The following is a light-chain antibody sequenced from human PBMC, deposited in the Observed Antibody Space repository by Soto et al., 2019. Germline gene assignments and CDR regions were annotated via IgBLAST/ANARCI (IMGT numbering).Light chain of an antibody. CDR3: QQYYTTPVT. V-gene: IGKV4-1*01. CDR1: QNVLYSSNNKNY. J-gene: IGKJ3*01. Sequence: DIVMTQSPDSLAVSLVERATINCKSSQNVLYSSNNKNYLAWYQQKPVQPPKLLIYWASTRESGVPDRFSGSGSGTDFTLTISSLQAEDVALYYCQQYYTTPVTFGPGTKVDIK. CDR2: WAS.